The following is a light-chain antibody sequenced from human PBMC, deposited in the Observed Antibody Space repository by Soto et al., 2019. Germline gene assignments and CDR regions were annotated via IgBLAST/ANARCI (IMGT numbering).Light chain of an antibody. CDR3: QQYGSSPYT. CDR1: QSVSSSY. CDR2: GAS. Sequence: EIVLTQSPGTLSLSPGERATLSCRASQSVSSSYLAWYQQKPGQAPRLLIYGASSRATGIPDNFSGSGSGTDVTLTISRLEPEDFAVYYWQQYGSSPYTFGQGTKLEIK. J-gene: IGKJ2*01. V-gene: IGKV3-20*01.